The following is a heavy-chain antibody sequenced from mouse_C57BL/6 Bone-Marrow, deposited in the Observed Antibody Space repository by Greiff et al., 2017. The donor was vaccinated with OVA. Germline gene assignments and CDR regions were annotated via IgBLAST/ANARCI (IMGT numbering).Heavy chain of an antibody. CDR1: GFTFSSYA. Sequence: EVQLVESGGGLVKPGGSLKLSCAASGFTFSSYAMSWVRQTPEKRLEWVATISDGGSYTYYPDNVKGRFTISRDNAKNNLYLQMSHLKSEDTAMYYCAKDSYTGSEYAVDYGGQGTSVTVSS. J-gene: IGHJ4*01. D-gene: IGHD1-1*01. V-gene: IGHV5-4*01. CDR3: AKDSYTGSEYAVDY. CDR2: ISDGGSYT.